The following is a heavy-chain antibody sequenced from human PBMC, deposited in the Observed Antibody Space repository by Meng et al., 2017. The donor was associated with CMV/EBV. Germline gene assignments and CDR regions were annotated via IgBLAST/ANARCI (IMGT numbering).Heavy chain of an antibody. CDR3: ARAGGYSSSWCFDY. CDR2: TYYRSKWYN. Sequence: LRLSCAISGDSVSSNSAAWNWIRQSPSRGLEWLGRTYYRSKWYNDYAVSVKSRITINPDTSKNQFSLQLNSVTPEDTDVYYCARAGGYSSSWCFDYWGQGTRVTVSS. CDR1: GDSVSSNSAA. J-gene: IGHJ4*02. V-gene: IGHV6-1*01. D-gene: IGHD6-13*01.